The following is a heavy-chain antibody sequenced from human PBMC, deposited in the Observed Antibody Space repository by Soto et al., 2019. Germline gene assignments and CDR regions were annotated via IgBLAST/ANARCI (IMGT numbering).Heavy chain of an antibody. D-gene: IGHD3-16*01. V-gene: IGHV1-3*01. J-gene: IGHJ6*03. CDR3: AQGGLGGRGTFSYYMNV. Sequence: QVQLVQPGAEVRKPGASVKLPCKASGYTLTNFAMQWVRQAPGQRLEWMGWINGGNGSTKYSQNFQGRVTITTDTSASTLYMEWSSLRSENTAVYSCAQGGLGGRGTFSYYMNVWARGPRSPSP. CDR1: GYTLTNFA. CDR2: INGGNGST.